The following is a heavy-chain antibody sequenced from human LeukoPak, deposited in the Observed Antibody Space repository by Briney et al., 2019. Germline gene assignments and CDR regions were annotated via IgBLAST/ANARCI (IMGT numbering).Heavy chain of an antibody. D-gene: IGHD1-26*01. V-gene: IGHV3-23*01. CDR1: GFTFSSYA. Sequence: GGSLRLSCAASGFTFSSYAMSWVRQAPGKGLEWVSGISGSGISTYYADSVKGRFTFSRDNSKDTLYLQMNGLRAEDTAVYYCAKGFLGGSYYRGHSIDHWGQGTLVTVSS. CDR2: ISGSGIST. J-gene: IGHJ4*02. CDR3: AKGFLGGSYYRGHSIDH.